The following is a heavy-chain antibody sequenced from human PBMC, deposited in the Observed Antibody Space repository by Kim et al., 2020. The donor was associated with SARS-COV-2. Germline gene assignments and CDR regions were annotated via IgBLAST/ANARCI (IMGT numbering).Heavy chain of an antibody. CDR3: AKDTSPRYYGSGSYNPLDY. Sequence: GGSLRLSCAASGFTFSSYGMHWVRQAPGKGLEWVAVIWYDGSNKYYADSVKGRFTISRDNSKNTLYLQMNSLRAEDTAVYYCAKDTSPRYYGSGSYNPLDYWGQGTLVTVSS. V-gene: IGHV3-33*06. CDR1: GFTFSSYG. J-gene: IGHJ4*02. CDR2: IWYDGSNK. D-gene: IGHD3-10*01.